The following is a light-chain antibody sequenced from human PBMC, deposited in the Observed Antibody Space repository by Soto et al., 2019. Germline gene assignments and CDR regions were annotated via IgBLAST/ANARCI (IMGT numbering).Light chain of an antibody. V-gene: IGLV2-18*02. CDR1: STDSVSYNR. CDR2: EVS. Sequence: QSVLTQPPSVSGSPGQSVTISCTGTSTDSVSYNRVSWYQQPPGTAPKLMIYEVSKRPSGVPDRFSGSKSGNTASLTISGLQAADEADYYCTSYTSTTTYVFGTGTKVTVL. CDR3: TSYTSTTTYV. J-gene: IGLJ1*01.